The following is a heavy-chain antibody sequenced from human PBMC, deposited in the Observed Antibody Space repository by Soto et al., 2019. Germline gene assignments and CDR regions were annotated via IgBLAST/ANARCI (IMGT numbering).Heavy chain of an antibody. CDR2: IRSKGNNYAT. D-gene: IGHD3-3*01. CDR1: GFTFSGSA. Sequence: EVQLVESGGGLVQPGGSLKLSCAASGFTFSGSAMHWVRQASGKGLEWVGRIRSKGNNYATAYGASLKGRFTIARDDSKNTAYLQRNSLHPEDTAVYYCSRQASDFCSGKPKYYMDAWGKGTTVTVSS. CDR3: SRQASDFCSGKPKYYMDA. V-gene: IGHV3-73*01. J-gene: IGHJ6*03.